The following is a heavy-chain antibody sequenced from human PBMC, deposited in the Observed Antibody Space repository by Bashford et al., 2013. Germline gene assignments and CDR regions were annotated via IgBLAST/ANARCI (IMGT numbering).Heavy chain of an antibody. CDR3: ARDCRRDYGAYGGIDY. V-gene: IGHV1-2*02. Sequence: ASVKVSCKASGYTFTDYYIHWVRQAPGQGLEWMGWINPNSGGTDYAQKFQGRVTMTRDTSISTAFMELSSLRSDDTAVFYCARDCRRDYGAYGGIDYWGQGTLVTVSS. D-gene: IGHD4-17*01. CDR1: GYTFTDYY. J-gene: IGHJ4*02. CDR2: INPNSGGT.